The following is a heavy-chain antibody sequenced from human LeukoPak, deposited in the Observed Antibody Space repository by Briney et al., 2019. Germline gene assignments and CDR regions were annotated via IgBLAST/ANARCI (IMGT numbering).Heavy chain of an antibody. J-gene: IGHJ4*02. CDR1: GYRFTNYW. Sequence: GETLKISCKGSGYRFTNYWIAWVRQMAGKGLELMGGIYPGDSDTRYSPSFQGQVTISADKSISTAFLQWSSLKASDTAIYYCARQGVYYSDSSAFYHWGQGTQVTVSS. CDR2: IYPGDSDT. V-gene: IGHV5-51*01. D-gene: IGHD3-22*01. CDR3: ARQGVYYSDSSAFYH.